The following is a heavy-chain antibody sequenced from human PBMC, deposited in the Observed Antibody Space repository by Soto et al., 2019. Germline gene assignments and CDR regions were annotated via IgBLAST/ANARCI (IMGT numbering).Heavy chain of an antibody. CDR2: ISAYNGNT. CDR3: ARDLVDYYDILTGYTTYYCDY. Sequence: EASVKVSCKASGYTFTNYGISWVRQAPGQGLEWMGWISAYNGNTNYAQKLQGRVTMTTDTSTSTAYMELRSLRSDDTAVYYCARDLVDYYDILTGYTTYYCDYWGQGILVTVSS. V-gene: IGHV1-18*01. CDR1: GYTFTNYG. J-gene: IGHJ4*02. D-gene: IGHD3-9*01.